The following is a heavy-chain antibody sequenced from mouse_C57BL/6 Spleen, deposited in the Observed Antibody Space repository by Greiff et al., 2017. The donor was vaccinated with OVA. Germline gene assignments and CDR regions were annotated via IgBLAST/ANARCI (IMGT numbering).Heavy chain of an antibody. CDR3: ARSGIPDDDDAGFAY. CDR1: GYTFTSYW. D-gene: IGHD2-4*01. J-gene: IGHJ3*01. V-gene: IGHV1-72*01. CDR2: IDPNGGGT. Sequence: QVQLQQPGAELVKPGASVKLSCKASGYTFTSYWMHWVKQRPGRGLEWIGRIDPNGGGTKYNEKFKSKATLTVDKPSSTAYMQLSSLTSEDSAVYYGARSGIPDDDDAGFAYWGQGTLVTVSA.